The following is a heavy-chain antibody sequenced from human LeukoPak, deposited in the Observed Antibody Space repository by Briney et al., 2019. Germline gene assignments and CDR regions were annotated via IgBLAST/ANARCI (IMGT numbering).Heavy chain of an antibody. Sequence: SETLSLTCTVSGGSISSGGYYWSWIRQHPGKGLEWIGYIYYSGSTYYNPSLKSRVTISVDTSKNQFSLKLSSVTAADTAVYYCARGLRYFDWYFSDWGQGTLVTVSS. J-gene: IGHJ4*02. CDR2: IYYSGST. CDR3: ARGLRYFDWYFSD. V-gene: IGHV4-31*03. D-gene: IGHD3-9*01. CDR1: GGSISSGGYY.